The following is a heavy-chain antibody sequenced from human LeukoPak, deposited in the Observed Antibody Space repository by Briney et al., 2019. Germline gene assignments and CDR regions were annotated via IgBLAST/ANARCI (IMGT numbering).Heavy chain of an antibody. CDR2: IYYSGST. D-gene: IGHD6-13*01. Sequence: SETLSLTCTVSGGSISSYYWSWIRQPPGKGLEWIGYIYYSGSTNYNPSLKSRDTISVDTSKNQFSLKLSSVTAADTAVYYCARNRGIAAAVGWFDPWGQGTLVTVSS. CDR1: GGSISSYY. V-gene: IGHV4-59*08. CDR3: ARNRGIAAAVGWFDP. J-gene: IGHJ5*02.